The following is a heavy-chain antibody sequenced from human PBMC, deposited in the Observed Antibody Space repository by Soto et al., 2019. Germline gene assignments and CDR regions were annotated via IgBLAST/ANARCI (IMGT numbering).Heavy chain of an antibody. D-gene: IGHD5-18*01. V-gene: IGHV3-23*01. CDR1: GLTFSNYA. Sequence: PGGSLRLSCAASGLTFSNYAMNWVRQAPGKGLEWVSVISGTGTSAYYADSVKGRFTISRDNSKNTLYLQMNSLRAEDTAIYFCAGPGYSSQDYWGQGALVTVSS. J-gene: IGHJ4*02. CDR3: AGPGYSSQDY. CDR2: ISGTGTSA.